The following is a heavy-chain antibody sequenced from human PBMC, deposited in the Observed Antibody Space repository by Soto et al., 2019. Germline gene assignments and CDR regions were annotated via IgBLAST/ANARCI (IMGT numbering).Heavy chain of an antibody. V-gene: IGHV3-33*01. D-gene: IGHD4-17*01. CDR1: GFTFSSYG. J-gene: IGHJ6*02. CDR2: IWYDGSNK. Sequence: GGSLRLSCAASGFTFSSYGMHWVRQAPGKGLEWVAVIWYDGSNKYYADSVKGRFTISRDNSKNTLYLQMNSLRAEDTAVYYCARDSNLYHYGDYESYYGMDVWGQGTTVTVSS. CDR3: ARDSNLYHYGDYESYYGMDV.